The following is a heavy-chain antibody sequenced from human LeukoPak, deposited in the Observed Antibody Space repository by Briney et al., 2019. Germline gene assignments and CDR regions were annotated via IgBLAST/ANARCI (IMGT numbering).Heavy chain of an antibody. V-gene: IGHV4-34*01. CDR3: ARASGTMVRGVTIYYYYYGMDV. D-gene: IGHD3-10*01. CDR2: INHSGST. Sequence: SETLSLTCAVYGGSFSGYYWSWIRQPPGKGLEWIGEINHSGSTNYNPSLKSRVTISVDTSKNQFSLKLSSVTAADTAVYYCARASGTMVRGVTIYYYYYGMDVWGQGTTVTVSS. J-gene: IGHJ6*02. CDR1: GGSFSGYY.